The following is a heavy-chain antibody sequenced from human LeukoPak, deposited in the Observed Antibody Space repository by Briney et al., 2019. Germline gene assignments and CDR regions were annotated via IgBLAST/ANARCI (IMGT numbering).Heavy chain of an antibody. CDR1: GFTFSSYP. D-gene: IGHD2-2*01. CDR2: ISRNGDST. Sequence: TGGSLRLSCAASGFTFSSYPMHWVRQAPGKGLEYVSGISRNGDSTYYANAVKGRFTISRDNSKNTLYLQMGGLRAADMALYYCARSRGSYCTSASCPVPFDCWGQGTLVTVSS. CDR3: ARSRGSYCTSASCPVPFDC. J-gene: IGHJ4*02. V-gene: IGHV3-64*01.